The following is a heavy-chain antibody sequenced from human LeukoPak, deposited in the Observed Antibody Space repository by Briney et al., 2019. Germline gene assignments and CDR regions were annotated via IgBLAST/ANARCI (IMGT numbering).Heavy chain of an antibody. CDR2: IYGGGNI. V-gene: IGHV3-53*01. CDR3: ARGAGYNYPYYFDY. Sequence: GGSLRLSCAASGFTVSSNYMNWVRQAPGEGLEWVSVIYGGGNIYYADSVKGRFTISRDNSKNTLYLQMNSLRAEDTAVYYCARGAGYNYPYYFDYWGQGTLVTVSS. D-gene: IGHD5-24*01. CDR1: GFTVSSNY. J-gene: IGHJ4*02.